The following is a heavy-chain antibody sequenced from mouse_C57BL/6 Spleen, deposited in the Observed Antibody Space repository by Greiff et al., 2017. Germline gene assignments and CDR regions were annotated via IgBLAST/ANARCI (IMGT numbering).Heavy chain of an antibody. V-gene: IGHV1-42*01. J-gene: IGHJ2*01. CDR1: GYSFTGYY. Sequence: EVQLQQSGPELVKPGASVKISCKASGYSFTGYYMNWVKQSPEKSLEWIGEINPSTGGTTYNQKFKAKATLTVDKSSSTAYMQLKSLTSEDSAVYYCARDGNYNYFDYWGQGTTLTVSS. CDR2: INPSTGGT. D-gene: IGHD2-1*01. CDR3: ARDGNYNYFDY.